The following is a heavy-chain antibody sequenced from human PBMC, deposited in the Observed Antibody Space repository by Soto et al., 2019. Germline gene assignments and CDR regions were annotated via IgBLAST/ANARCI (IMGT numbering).Heavy chain of an antibody. J-gene: IGHJ3*02. CDR3: ARGKAPGPLDI. V-gene: IGHV3-33*01. CDR2: IWYDGSNK. Sequence: QVQLVESGGGVVQPGRSLRLSCAASGFTFSSYGMHWVRQAPGKGLEWVAVIWYDGSNKYYADSVKGRFTISRDNSKNPLYLQMSSLRAEDTAVYYCARGKAPGPLDIWGQGTMVAVSS. CDR1: GFTFSSYG.